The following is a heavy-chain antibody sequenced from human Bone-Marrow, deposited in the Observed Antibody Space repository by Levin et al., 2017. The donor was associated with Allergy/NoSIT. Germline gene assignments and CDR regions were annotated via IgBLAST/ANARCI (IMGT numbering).Heavy chain of an antibody. CDR2: INPNSGGT. CDR1: GYTFTGYY. J-gene: IGHJ6*03. V-gene: IGHV1-2*06. D-gene: IGHD3-3*01. Sequence: RAGGSLRLSCKASGYTFTGYYMHWVRQAPGQGLEWMGRINPNSGGTNYAQKFQGRVTMTRDTSISTAYMELSRLRSDDTAVYYCARLHGSGSEKSYYYYYMDVWGKGTTVTVSS. CDR3: ARLHGSGSEKSYYYYYMDV.